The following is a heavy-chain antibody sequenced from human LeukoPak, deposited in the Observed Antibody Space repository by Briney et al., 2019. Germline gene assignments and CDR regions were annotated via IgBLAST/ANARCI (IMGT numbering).Heavy chain of an antibody. D-gene: IGHD3-10*01. CDR1: GGSISSSSYY. Sequence: PSETPSLTCTVSGGSISSSSYYWGWIRQPPGKGLEWIGSIYYSGSTYYNPSLKSRVTISVDTSKNQFSLKLSSVTAADTAVYYCARHGYYYGSGSQWGFDYWGPGTLVTVSS. CDR3: ARHGYYYGSGSQWGFDY. CDR2: IYYSGST. J-gene: IGHJ4*02. V-gene: IGHV4-39*01.